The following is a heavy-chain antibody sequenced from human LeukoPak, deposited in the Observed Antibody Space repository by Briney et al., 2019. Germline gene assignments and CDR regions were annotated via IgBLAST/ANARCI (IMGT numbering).Heavy chain of an antibody. CDR1: GYTFTSYD. CDR2: MNPNSGNT. J-gene: IGHJ6*03. V-gene: IGHV1-8*01. CDR3: AKANRGVTGTYYYYFMDV. D-gene: IGHD1-20*01. Sequence: ASVKVSCKASGYTFTSYDINWVRQATGQGLEWMGWMNPNSGNTGYAQKFQGRVTMTRNTSISTAYMELSSLRSEDTAVYYCAKANRGVTGTYYYYFMDVWGKGTTVTVSS.